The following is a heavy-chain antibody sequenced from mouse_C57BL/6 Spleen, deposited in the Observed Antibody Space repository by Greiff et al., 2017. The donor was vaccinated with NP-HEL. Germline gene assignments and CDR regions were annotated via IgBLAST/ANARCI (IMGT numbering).Heavy chain of an antibody. J-gene: IGHJ2*01. Sequence: QVHVKQSGAELVRPGASVTLSCKASGYTFTDYEMHWVKQTPVHGLEWIGAIDPETGGTAYNQKFKGKAILTADKSSSTAYMELRSLTSEDSAVYYCTKPPFITTVVAHFDYWGQGTTLTVSS. CDR1: GYTFTDYE. CDR3: TKPPFITTVVAHFDY. CDR2: IDPETGGT. D-gene: IGHD1-1*01. V-gene: IGHV1-15*01.